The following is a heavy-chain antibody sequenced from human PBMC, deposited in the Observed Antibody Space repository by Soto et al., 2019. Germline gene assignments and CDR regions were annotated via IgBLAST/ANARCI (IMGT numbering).Heavy chain of an antibody. V-gene: IGHV4-30-4*01. CDR3: ARIHFGDEPSYYYYGMDV. J-gene: IGHJ6*02. Sequence: SETLSLTCTVSGGSFSSGDYYWGWVRQPPGKGLEWIGYIYYTGSTFNNPSLKSRVSISIDTSKTQFSLKLSSVTAADTAVYYCARIHFGDEPSYYYYGMDVWGQGTTVTVSS. CDR1: GGSFSSGDYY. D-gene: IGHD4-17*01. CDR2: IYYTGST.